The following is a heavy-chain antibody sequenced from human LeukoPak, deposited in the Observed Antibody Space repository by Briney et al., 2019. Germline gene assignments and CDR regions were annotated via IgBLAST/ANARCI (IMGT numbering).Heavy chain of an antibody. V-gene: IGHV4-59*08. CDR1: GGSFSGYY. J-gene: IGHJ5*02. CDR2: IYYSGST. CDR3: ARRGIAAAGTFWFDP. Sequence: SETLSLTCAVYGGSFSGYYWSWIRQPPGKGLEWIGYIYYSGSTNYNPSLKSRVTISVDTSKNQFSLKLSSVTAADTAVYYCARRGIAAAGTFWFDPWGQGTLVTVSS. D-gene: IGHD6-13*01.